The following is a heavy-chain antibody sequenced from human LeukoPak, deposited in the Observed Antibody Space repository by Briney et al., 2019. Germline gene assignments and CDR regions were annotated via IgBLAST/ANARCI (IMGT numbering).Heavy chain of an antibody. V-gene: IGHV3-7*01. CDR3: ARDTYDSSGYYAHLDY. Sequence: GGSLRLSCSTSGFTFSNSWMSWVRRAPGKGLEWVANIKQDGSEKYYVASVKGRFTISRDNAKNSRYLQISSLRAEDTAVYCCARDTYDSSGYYAHLDYWGQGTMVTVSS. CDR1: GFTFSNSW. J-gene: IGHJ4*02. D-gene: IGHD3-22*01. CDR2: IKQDGSEK.